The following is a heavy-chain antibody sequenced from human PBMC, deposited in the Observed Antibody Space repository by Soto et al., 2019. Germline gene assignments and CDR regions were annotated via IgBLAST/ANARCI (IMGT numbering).Heavy chain of an antibody. J-gene: IGHJ4*02. CDR3: ATYTSLDY. Sequence: EVQLVETGGGLIQPGGSLRLSCAASGFTVSNNYMSWVRQAPGKGLEWVSLIYSGGSTFYADSVKGRFTISRDNSKNTLFLQMNSLRAEDTAVYFCATYTSLDYWGQGALVTVSS. D-gene: IGHD2-2*02. CDR2: IYSGGST. CDR1: GFTVSNNY. V-gene: IGHV3-53*02.